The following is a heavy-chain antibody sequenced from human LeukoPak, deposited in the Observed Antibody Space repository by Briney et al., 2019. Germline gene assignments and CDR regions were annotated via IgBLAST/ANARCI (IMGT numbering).Heavy chain of an antibody. Sequence: GASVKVSCKASGYTFTSYYMHWVRQAPGQGLEWMGGIIPIFGTANYAQKFQGRVTITADKSTSIAYMELSSLRSEDTAVYYCAHCARPSCGSYWSYYMDVWGKGTTVTVSS. J-gene: IGHJ6*03. CDR1: GYTFTSYY. V-gene: IGHV1-69*06. CDR2: IIPIFGTA. CDR3: AHCARPSCGSYWSYYMDV. D-gene: IGHD1-26*01.